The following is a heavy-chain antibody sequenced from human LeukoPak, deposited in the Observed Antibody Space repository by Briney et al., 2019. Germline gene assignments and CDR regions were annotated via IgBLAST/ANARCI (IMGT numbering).Heavy chain of an antibody. CDR1: GGSFSGYY. V-gene: IGHV4-34*01. CDR2: INHSGST. J-gene: IGHJ4*02. Sequence: LKPSEALSLTCAVYGGSFSGYYWSWIRQPPGKGLEWIGEINHSGSTNYNPSLKSRVTISVDTSKNQFSLKLSSVTAADTAVYYCARGIVGARPFDYWGQGTLVTVSS. D-gene: IGHD1-26*01. CDR3: ARGIVGARPFDY.